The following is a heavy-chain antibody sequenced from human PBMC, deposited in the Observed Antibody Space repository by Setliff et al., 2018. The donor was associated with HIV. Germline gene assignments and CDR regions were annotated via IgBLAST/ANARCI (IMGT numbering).Heavy chain of an antibody. Sequence: PSETLSLTCAVYGGSFSGYYWNWIRQPAGKGLEWIARIYTSWNTNSNPSIKRLVTISVDTSKNQFSLKLNYVTASDTAVYDRAREIRWLGTSYSRGVSWGQGTLVTVSS. CDR2: IYTSWNT. J-gene: IGHJ5*02. CDR3: AREIRWLGTSYSRGVS. V-gene: IGHV4-59*10. D-gene: IGHD1-1*01. CDR1: GGSFSGYY.